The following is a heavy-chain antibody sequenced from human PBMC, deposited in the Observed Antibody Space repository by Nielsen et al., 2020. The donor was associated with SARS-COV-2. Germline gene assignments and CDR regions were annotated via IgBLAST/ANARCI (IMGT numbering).Heavy chain of an antibody. V-gene: IGHV1-3*01. CDR3: ARNRAGYYFDY. D-gene: IGHD3-10*01. Sequence: ASVKVSCKASGYSFTSYAMHWVWQAPGQRLEWMGWINVGNGNTKYSQKFQGRVTFTRDTSASTAYMELSSLRSEDTAVYYCARNRAGYYFDYWGQGTLVTVSS. J-gene: IGHJ4*02. CDR1: GYSFTSYA. CDR2: INVGNGNT.